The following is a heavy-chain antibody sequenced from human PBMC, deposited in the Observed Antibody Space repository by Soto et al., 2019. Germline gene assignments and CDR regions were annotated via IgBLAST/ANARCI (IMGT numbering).Heavy chain of an antibody. CDR3: ARDIWSGNYKWFDS. V-gene: IGHV3-30*03. Sequence: PGGSLRLSCXASTLTDSLYGIQWDRPAPGKGLGWVAFISNDGGNQQYADSVKGRFNISRDNSMHTVDFHMNRLRAEYTAIYYCARDIWSGNYKWFDSWGQGTLVTVSS. J-gene: IGHJ5*01. CDR2: ISNDGGNQ. D-gene: IGHD3-3*01. CDR1: TLTDSLYG.